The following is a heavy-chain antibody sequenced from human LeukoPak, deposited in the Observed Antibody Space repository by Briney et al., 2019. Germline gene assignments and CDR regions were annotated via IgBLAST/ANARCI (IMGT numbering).Heavy chain of an antibody. CDR1: GGSISSGSYC. CDR2: IYTSGST. Sequence: SETLSLTCTVSGGSISSGSYCWSWIRQPAGKGLEWIGRIYTSGSTNYNPSLKSRVTMSVDTSKNQFSLKLSSVTAADTAVYYCARDRGGSLLWFGVGSGYYYYMDVWGKGTTVTISS. D-gene: IGHD3-10*01. CDR3: ARDRGGSLLWFGVGSGYYYYMDV. V-gene: IGHV4-61*02. J-gene: IGHJ6*03.